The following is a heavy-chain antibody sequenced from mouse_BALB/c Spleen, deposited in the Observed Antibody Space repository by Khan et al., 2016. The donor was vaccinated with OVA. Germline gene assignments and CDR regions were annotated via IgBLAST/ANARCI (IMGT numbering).Heavy chain of an antibody. CDR2: IDPPYGYT. Sequence: EVKLEESGAEFVKPGASVKLSCTASGFNFNDTYMHWLNQCPEQGLEWIASIDPPYGYTNYHPKFQGKATISADTSSNTVYLQISSLTSEDTAVYYCTRMARKWGQGTTLTVSS. CDR3: TRMARK. CDR1: GFNFNDTY. V-gene: IGHV14-3*02. J-gene: IGHJ2*01.